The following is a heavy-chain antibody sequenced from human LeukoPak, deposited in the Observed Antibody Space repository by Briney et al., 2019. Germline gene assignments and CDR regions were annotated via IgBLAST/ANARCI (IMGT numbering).Heavy chain of an antibody. Sequence: GGSLRLSCAASGFTFSSYSMNWVRQAPGKGLEWVSSISSSSSYIYYADSVKGRFTISRDNSKNTLYLQMNSLRAEDTAVYYCAKDSHRYCSGGSCYSFDYWGQGTLVTVSS. J-gene: IGHJ4*02. CDR1: GFTFSSYS. V-gene: IGHV3-21*01. CDR2: ISSSSSYI. CDR3: AKDSHRYCSGGSCYSFDY. D-gene: IGHD2-15*01.